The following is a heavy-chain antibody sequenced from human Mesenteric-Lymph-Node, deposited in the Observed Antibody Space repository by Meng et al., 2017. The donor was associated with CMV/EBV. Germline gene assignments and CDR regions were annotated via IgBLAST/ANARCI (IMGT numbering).Heavy chain of an antibody. CDR2: INHSGST. J-gene: IGHJ4*02. Sequence: QFPQWGEGVSKPSAALAFTCAVYGGSFSGYYWNWIRQSPEKGLEWIGEINHSGSTTYNPSFTSRIIISVDTSTNQISLNMSSVTAADTAVYYCARGSSYDILTGYFDYWGQGALVTVSS. CDR1: GGSFSGYY. CDR3: ARGSSYDILTGYFDY. D-gene: IGHD3-9*01. V-gene: IGHV4-34*01.